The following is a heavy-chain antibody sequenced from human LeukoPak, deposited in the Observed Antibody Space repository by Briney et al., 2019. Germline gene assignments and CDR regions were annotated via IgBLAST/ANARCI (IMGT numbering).Heavy chain of an antibody. CDR3: ARGEDDSVDY. CDR2: INPKSGGT. CDR1: GYTFTSYY. Sequence: ASVKVSCKASGYTFTSYYMNWVRQAPGQGLEWMGWINPKSGGTVHAQKLQGRVTMTTDTSTSTAYMELRSLRSDDTAVYYCARGEDDSVDYWGQGTLVTVSS. D-gene: IGHD2-15*01. V-gene: IGHV1-18*04. J-gene: IGHJ4*02.